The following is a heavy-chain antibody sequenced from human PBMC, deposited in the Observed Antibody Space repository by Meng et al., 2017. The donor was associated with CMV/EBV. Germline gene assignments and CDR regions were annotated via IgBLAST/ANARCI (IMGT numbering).Heavy chain of an antibody. D-gene: IGHD6-13*01. CDR2: MNPNSGNT. V-gene: IGHV1-8*01. CDR1: GYTFTSYD. CDR3: ARARIAGGFDP. Sequence: ASVKVSCKASGYTFTSYDINWLRQATGQGLEWMGWMNPNSGNTGYAQKCQGRVTMTRNTSISTAYMELSSLRSEDTAVYYCARARIAGGFDPWGQGTLVTVSS. J-gene: IGHJ5*02.